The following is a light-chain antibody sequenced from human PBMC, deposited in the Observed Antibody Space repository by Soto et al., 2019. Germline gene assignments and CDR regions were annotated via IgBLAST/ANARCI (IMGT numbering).Light chain of an antibody. J-gene: IGKJ2*01. CDR3: QQYASSPGT. V-gene: IGKV3-20*01. CDR1: QRLSSTY. CDR2: GAS. Sequence: ESVLTQSPGTLSLSPGDRATLSCRASQRLSSTYLAWYQQKPGQAPRLLIYGASSRATGIPDRFSGSGSGTDFTLTINSLEPEDFAVYYCQQYASSPGTFGQGTKLEIK.